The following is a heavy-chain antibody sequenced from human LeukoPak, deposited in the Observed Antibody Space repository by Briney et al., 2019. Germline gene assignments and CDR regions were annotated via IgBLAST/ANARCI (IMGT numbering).Heavy chain of an antibody. J-gene: IGHJ4*02. V-gene: IGHV3-15*01. D-gene: IGHD3-16*01. CDR3: TTVSHRGGSLYYFDY. CDR2: IKSKTDGGTT. Sequence: GGSLRLSCAASGFTFSNAWMSWVRQAPGKGLEWVGRIKSKTDGGTTDYAAPVKGRFTISRDDSKTTLYLQMNSLKTEDTAVYYCTTVSHRGGSLYYFDYWGQGTLVTVSS. CDR1: GFTFSNAW.